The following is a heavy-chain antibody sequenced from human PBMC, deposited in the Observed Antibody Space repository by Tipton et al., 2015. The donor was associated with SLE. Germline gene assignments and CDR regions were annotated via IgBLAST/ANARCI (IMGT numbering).Heavy chain of an antibody. V-gene: IGHV4-34*01. J-gene: IGHJ4*02. CDR1: GGSLSGYY. CDR3: ARGLVGGGGFDY. Sequence: TLSLTCAVYGGSLSGYYWSWIRQPPGKGLEWIGEINHSGSTNYNPSLKSRVTISVDTSKNQFSLKLSSVTAADTAVYYWARGLVGGGGFDYWGQGTLVTVSS. CDR2: INHSGST. D-gene: IGHD3-16*01.